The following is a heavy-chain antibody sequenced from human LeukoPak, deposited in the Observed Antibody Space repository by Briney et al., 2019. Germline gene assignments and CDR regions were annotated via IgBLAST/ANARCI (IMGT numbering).Heavy chain of an antibody. Sequence: GGSLRLSCAASGFTFSSYSMNWVRQAPGKGLEWVSSISSSSSYIYYADSVKGRFTISRDNAKNSLYLQMNSLRAEDTAVYYCARDSFTYQVFDYWGQGTLVTVSS. CDR2: ISSSSSYI. D-gene: IGHD2-2*01. CDR3: ARDSFTYQVFDY. CDR1: GFTFSSYS. V-gene: IGHV3-21*01. J-gene: IGHJ4*02.